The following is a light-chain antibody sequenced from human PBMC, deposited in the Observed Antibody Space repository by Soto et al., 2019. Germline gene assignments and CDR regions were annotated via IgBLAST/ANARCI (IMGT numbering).Light chain of an antibody. J-gene: IGKJ1*01. V-gene: IGKV1-5*01. CDR1: QSINNW. CDR3: QQYNGFW. CDR2: DAS. Sequence: DIPMTQSPSTLSASVGDRVTITCRASQSINNWLAWYQQKPGKAPKLLIYDASSLESGVPSRFSGSGSGTEFSLTIRNLQPEDFATYYCQQYNGFWFGQGTKVEIE.